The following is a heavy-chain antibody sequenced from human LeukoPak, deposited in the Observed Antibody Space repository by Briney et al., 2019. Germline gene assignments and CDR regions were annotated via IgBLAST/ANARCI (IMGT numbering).Heavy chain of an antibody. CDR1: GGTFSSYA. J-gene: IGHJ4*02. CDR3: ARVASRDGRLTTLDY. V-gene: IGHV1-69*04. D-gene: IGHD5-24*01. Sequence: SVKVSCKASGGTFSSYAISWVRQAPGQGLEWMGRIIPILGIANYAQKFQGRVTITADKSTSTAYMELSSLRSEDTAVYYCARVASRDGRLTTLDYWGQGTLVTVSS. CDR2: IIPILGIA.